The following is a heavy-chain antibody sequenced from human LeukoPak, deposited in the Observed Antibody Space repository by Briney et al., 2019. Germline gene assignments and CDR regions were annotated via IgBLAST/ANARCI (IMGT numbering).Heavy chain of an antibody. CDR1: GFTFSSYS. V-gene: IGHV3-21*04. Sequence: GGSLRLSCAASGFTFSSYSMNWVRQAPGKGLEWVSSISSSSSYIYYADSVKGRFTISRDNAKNSLYLQMNSLRAEDTAVHYCAKTYGSEPYYYGMDVWGQGTTVTVSS. J-gene: IGHJ6*02. CDR3: AKTYGSEPYYYGMDV. D-gene: IGHD3-10*01. CDR2: ISSSSSYI.